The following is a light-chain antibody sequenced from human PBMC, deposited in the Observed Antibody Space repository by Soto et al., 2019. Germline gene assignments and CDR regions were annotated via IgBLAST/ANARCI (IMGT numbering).Light chain of an antibody. CDR1: SSNIGNYD. V-gene: IGLV1-51*01. CDR2: ENN. J-gene: IGLJ2*01. Sequence: QSVLTQPPSVSAAPGQKVTISCSGSSSNIGNYDVSWYQQLPGTAPKLLIYENNKRPSGIPDRFSGSKSGTSATLGITGLRTGDEADYYCGVWDSSPSGGVFGGGTKLTVL. CDR3: GVWDSSPSGGV.